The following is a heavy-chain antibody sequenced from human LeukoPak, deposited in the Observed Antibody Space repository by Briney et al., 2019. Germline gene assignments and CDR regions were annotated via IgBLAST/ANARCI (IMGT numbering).Heavy chain of an antibody. D-gene: IGHD6-13*01. V-gene: IGHV3-13*01. CDR3: ARVAAGGKGFDY. J-gene: IGHJ4*02. CDR1: GFTFSNYG. CDR2: IDTAGDT. Sequence: GGSLRLSCAASGFTFSNYGMSWVRQAPGKGLEWVSAIDTAGDTYYPGSVKGRFSISRENAKNSLYLQMNSLRAGDTAVYYCARVAAGGKGFDYWGQGTLVTVSS.